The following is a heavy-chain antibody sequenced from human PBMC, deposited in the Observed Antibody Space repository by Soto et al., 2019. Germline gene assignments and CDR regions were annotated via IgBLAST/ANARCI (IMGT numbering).Heavy chain of an antibody. J-gene: IGHJ4*02. CDR3: GRDGALGDTAVVDS. Sequence: QVQLVESGGGVVQPGKYLRLSCAASGFTFSTYGMHWVRQAPGKGLEWVAVIWYDGSNKYHGDSLKGRFTISRDNSKKTLYLQMTNLRAEDTAVYYCGRDGALGDTAVVDSWGQGTLVIVSS. CDR2: IWYDGSNK. CDR1: GFTFSTYG. V-gene: IGHV3-33*01. D-gene: IGHD5-18*01.